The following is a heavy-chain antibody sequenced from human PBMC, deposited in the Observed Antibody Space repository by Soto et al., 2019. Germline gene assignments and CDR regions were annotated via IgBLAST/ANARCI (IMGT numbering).Heavy chain of an antibody. Sequence: QVQLVQSGAEVKKPGASVRVSCQTSAYTFTNYAVSWVRQAPGQGLEWMGWISGDNGNTIYAQKFQGRVTMTTDTSTRKAYMELRSLRSDDTAVYYCATGLLGYGSGGSCYSDSWGHGTLVTVSS. CDR3: ATGLLGYGSGGSCYSDS. CDR1: AYTFTNYA. J-gene: IGHJ4*01. V-gene: IGHV1-18*01. CDR2: ISGDNGNT. D-gene: IGHD2-15*01.